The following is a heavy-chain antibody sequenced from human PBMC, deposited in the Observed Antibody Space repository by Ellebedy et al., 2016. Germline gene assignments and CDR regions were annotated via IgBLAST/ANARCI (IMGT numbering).Heavy chain of an antibody. Sequence: ASVKVSXXASGYTFTGYYMHWVRQAPGQGLEWMGWINPNSGGTNYAQKFQGRVTMTRDTSISTAYMELSRLRSDDTAVYYCARVADTAMVTGYYFDYWGQGTLVTVSS. CDR2: INPNSGGT. V-gene: IGHV1-2*02. D-gene: IGHD5-18*01. J-gene: IGHJ4*02. CDR1: GYTFTGYY. CDR3: ARVADTAMVTGYYFDY.